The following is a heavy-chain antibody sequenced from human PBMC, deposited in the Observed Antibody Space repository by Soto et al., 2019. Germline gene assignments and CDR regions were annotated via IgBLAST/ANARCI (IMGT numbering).Heavy chain of an antibody. CDR3: ARGNDWYFDL. D-gene: IGHD4-4*01. CDR1: GFTFSSYA. J-gene: IGHJ2*01. Sequence: QVQLVESGGGVVQPGRSLRLSCAASGFTFSSYAMHWVRQAPGKGLEWVAVISYDGSNKYYADSVKGRFTISRDNSKNAPYLQMNSLRAEDTAVYNCARGNDWYFDLWDRGTQVTVSS. V-gene: IGHV3-30-3*01. CDR2: ISYDGSNK.